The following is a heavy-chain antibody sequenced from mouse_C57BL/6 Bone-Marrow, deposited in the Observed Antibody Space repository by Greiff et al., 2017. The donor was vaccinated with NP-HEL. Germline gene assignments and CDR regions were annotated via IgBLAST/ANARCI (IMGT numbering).Heavy chain of an antibody. CDR1: GYSFTGYY. Sequence: EVKLQESGPELVKPGASVKISCKASGYSFTGYYMNWVKQSPEKSLEWIGEINPSTGGTTYNQKFKAKATLTVDKSSSTAYMQLKSLTSEDSAVYYCARGFTGGFAYWGQGTLVTVSA. CDR3: ARGFTGGFAY. J-gene: IGHJ3*01. V-gene: IGHV1-42*01. CDR2: INPSTGGT.